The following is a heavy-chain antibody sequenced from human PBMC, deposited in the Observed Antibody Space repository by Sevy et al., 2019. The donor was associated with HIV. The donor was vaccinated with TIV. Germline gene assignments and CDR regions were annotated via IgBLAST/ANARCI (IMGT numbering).Heavy chain of an antibody. D-gene: IGHD3-22*01. CDR1: GGSFSGYY. J-gene: IGHJ4*02. CDR2: INHSGST. CDR3: ARGCLAMIVVDPVWGGSYFDY. V-gene: IGHV4-34*01. Sequence: SETLSLTCAVYGGSFSGYYWSWIRQPPGKGLEWIGEINHSGSTNYNPSLKSRVTISVDTSKNQFSLKLSSVTAADTAVYYCARGCLAMIVVDPVWGGSYFDYWGQGTLVTVSS.